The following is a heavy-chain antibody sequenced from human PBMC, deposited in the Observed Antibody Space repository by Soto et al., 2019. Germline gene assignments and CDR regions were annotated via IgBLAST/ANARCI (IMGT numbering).Heavy chain of an antibody. CDR3: AGHWDGFDI. CDR1: GYSFTSYW. Sequence: GESLKISCKVSGYSFTSYWIGWVRQMSGKGLEWMGIIYPDDSDTRYSPSFEGRVTISADKSTTTAYLQWSSLKASDTAVYYCAGHWDGFDIWGPGTVVTVSS. J-gene: IGHJ3*02. V-gene: IGHV5-51*01. CDR2: IYPDDSDT.